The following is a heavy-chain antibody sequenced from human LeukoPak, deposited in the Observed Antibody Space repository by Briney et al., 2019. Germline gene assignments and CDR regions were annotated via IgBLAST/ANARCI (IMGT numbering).Heavy chain of an antibody. D-gene: IGHD6-13*01. J-gene: IGHJ5*02. CDR1: GFTFDDCA. V-gene: IGHV3-9*01. CDR2: ISWNSGSI. CDR3: AKDNLAAAGTNNWFDP. Sequence: GGSLRLACAASGFTFDDCAMHWVRQAPGKGLEWVSGISWNSGSIGYADSVKGRFTISRDNAKNSLYLQMNSLRAEDTALYYCAKDNLAAAGTNNWFDPWGQGTLVTVSS.